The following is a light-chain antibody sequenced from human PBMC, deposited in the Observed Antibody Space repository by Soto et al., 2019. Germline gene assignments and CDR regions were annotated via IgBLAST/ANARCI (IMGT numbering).Light chain of an antibody. CDR1: QSISSY. J-gene: IGKJ5*01. CDR2: AAS. CDR3: QQSYSTPPIT. V-gene: IGKV1-39*01. Sequence: DIQMTQSPSSLSASVVDRVTITFRASQSISSYLNWYQQKPGKAPKLLIYAASSLQSEVPSRFSGSGSGTDFTLTISSLQPEDFATYYCQQSYSTPPITFGQGTRLEIK.